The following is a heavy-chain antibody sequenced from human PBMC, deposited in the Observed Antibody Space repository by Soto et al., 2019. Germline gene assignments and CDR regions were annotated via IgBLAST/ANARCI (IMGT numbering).Heavy chain of an antibody. CDR1: GFSLSTSGVG. D-gene: IGHD2-15*01. J-gene: IGHJ4*02. CDR2: IYWDDDK. V-gene: IGHV2-5*02. CDR3: AHRPSYCSGGSCYSGFDY. Sequence: QITLKESGPTLVKPTQTLTLTCTFSGFSLSTSGVGVGWIRQPPGKALEWLALIYWDDDKRYSPSLKSRLTITKDTSKNQVVLTMTTMDPVDTATCYCAHRPSYCSGGSCYSGFDYWGQGTLVTVSS.